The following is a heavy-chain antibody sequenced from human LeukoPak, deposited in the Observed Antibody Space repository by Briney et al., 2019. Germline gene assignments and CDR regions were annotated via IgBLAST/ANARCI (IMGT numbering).Heavy chain of an antibody. CDR2: FIPILGTA. Sequence: ASVKVSCKASGATFSDYALNWVRQAPGQGLEWMGVFIPILGTANSTQKFQDRVTITADMSTNTAYMELSSLRSEDTAVYYCAREGRAAAAKGYYYYMDVWGKGTTVTVSS. J-gene: IGHJ6*03. CDR3: AREGRAAAAKGYYYYMDV. CDR1: GATFSDYA. D-gene: IGHD6-13*01. V-gene: IGHV1-69*10.